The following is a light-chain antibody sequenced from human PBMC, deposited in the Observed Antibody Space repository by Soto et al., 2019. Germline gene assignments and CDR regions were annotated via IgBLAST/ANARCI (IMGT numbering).Light chain of an antibody. CDR2: TAS. CDR3: QQFNSYSPRT. CDR1: QGISNY. V-gene: IGKV1-9*01. J-gene: IGKJ1*01. Sequence: DIQCSQSPSFLSASVGDSVTITCRASQGISNYLAWYQQKAGKAPKLLIHTASTLQNGVPSRFSGSGSGTEFTLTISRLQPEDLATYDCQQFNSYSPRTFGQGTQLEI.